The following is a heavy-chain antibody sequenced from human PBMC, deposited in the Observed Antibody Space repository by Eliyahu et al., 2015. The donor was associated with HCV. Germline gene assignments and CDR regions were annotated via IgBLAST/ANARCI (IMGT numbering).Heavy chain of an antibody. CDR2: INHRGST. D-gene: IGHD5-12*01. J-gene: IGHJ4*02. Sequence: QVQLQQWGAGLLKPSETLSLTCAVYGGSFSGYYWSWIRQPPGKGLEWIGEINHRGSTHYNPSLKSRVTISVDTSKNQFSLKLSSVTAADTAVYYCARTDIVATTQDYWGQGTLVTVSS. V-gene: IGHV4-34*01. CDR3: ARTDIVATTQDY. CDR1: GGSFSGYY.